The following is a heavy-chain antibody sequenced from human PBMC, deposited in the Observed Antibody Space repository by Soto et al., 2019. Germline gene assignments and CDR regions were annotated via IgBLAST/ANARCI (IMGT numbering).Heavy chain of an antibody. CDR1: GFIFDNYA. V-gene: IGHV3-9*01. CDR2: ISWNSGSI. Sequence: GGSLRLSCSFSGFIFDNYAIFWVRQAPGKGLEWVSGISWNSGSIEYADSVKGRFTISRDNAKNSLYLQMNSLRPEDTAMYYCAKDNVWGKGITVTVSS. J-gene: IGHJ6*04. CDR3: AKDNV.